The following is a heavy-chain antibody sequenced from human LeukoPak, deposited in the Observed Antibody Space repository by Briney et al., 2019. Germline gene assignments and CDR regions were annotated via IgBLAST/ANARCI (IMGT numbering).Heavy chain of an antibody. CDR1: GFTVSNNY. D-gene: IGHD6-19*01. Sequence: GGSLRLSCAASGFTVSNNYMNWVRQAPGKGLEWVSVIYSGGGTYYADSVKGRFTISRDNSKNTLYLQMNSLRAEDTAVYYCARGLKYSSGWYYFDYWGQGTLVIVSS. V-gene: IGHV3-53*01. CDR3: ARGLKYSSGWYYFDY. CDR2: IYSGGGT. J-gene: IGHJ4*02.